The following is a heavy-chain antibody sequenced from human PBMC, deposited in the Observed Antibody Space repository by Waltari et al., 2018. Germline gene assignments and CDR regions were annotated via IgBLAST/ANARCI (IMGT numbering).Heavy chain of an antibody. CDR2: IKGDGIQK. CDR3: AKWVTDSFHALDV. V-gene: IGHV3-7*02. Sequence: VRLVESGGGLVQPGGSLRLSCSASGLIFSNSWLAWSRQAPGEGLEWVANIKGDGIQKYYMDSVRGRFTISRDNAMNSLYLQMNNLGVEDSAVYYCAKWVTDSFHALDVWGQGTTVTVSS. CDR1: GLIFSNSW. J-gene: IGHJ6*02. D-gene: IGHD1-20*01.